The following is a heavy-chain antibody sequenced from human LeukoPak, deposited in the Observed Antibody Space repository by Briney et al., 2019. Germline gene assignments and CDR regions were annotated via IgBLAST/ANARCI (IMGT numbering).Heavy chain of an antibody. CDR3: ATLIPAARWFDP. J-gene: IGHJ5*02. V-gene: IGHV1-69*01. Sequence: SVKVSCKASGGTFSSYAISWVRQAPGQGLEWMGGIIPIFGTANYAQKFQGRVTITADESTSTAYMELSSLRSEDTAVYYCATLIPAARWFDPWGQGTLVTVSS. D-gene: IGHD2-2*01. CDR1: GGTFSSYA. CDR2: IIPIFGTA.